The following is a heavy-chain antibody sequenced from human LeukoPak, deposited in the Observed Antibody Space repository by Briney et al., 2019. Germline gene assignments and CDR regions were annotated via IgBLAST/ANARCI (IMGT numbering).Heavy chain of an antibody. D-gene: IGHD4-17*01. CDR1: GFTFSSYA. CDR2: ISGSGGST. Sequence: HPGGSLRLSCAASGFTFSSYAMSWVRQAPGKGLEWVSAISGSGGSTYYADSVKGRFTISRDNSKNTLYLQMNSLRAEDTAVYYCARHGDYGGLSSYWGQGTLVTVSS. V-gene: IGHV3-23*01. CDR3: ARHGDYGGLSSY. J-gene: IGHJ4*02.